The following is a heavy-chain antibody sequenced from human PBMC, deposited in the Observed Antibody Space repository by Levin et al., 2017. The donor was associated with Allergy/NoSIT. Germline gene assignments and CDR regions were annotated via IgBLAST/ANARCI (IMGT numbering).Heavy chain of an antibody. CDR3: AHLIASADKGHYFDY. CDR2: TYWDDDK. CDR1: GFSLTTSRLG. J-gene: IGHJ4*02. Sequence: SGPTLVKPTQTLTLTCAFSGFSLTTSRLGVGWILQPPGKALEWLALTYWDDDKRYSPSLETRLTIAMDIAKNQVHLKLTNMDPVDTVTYYCAHLIASADKGHYFDYWGQGTLVTVSS. D-gene: IGHD6-13*01. V-gene: IGHV2-5*02.